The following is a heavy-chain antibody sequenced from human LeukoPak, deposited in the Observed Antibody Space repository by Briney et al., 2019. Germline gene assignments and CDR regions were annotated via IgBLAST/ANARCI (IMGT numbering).Heavy chain of an antibody. CDR3: ARDSGSRSYYLAYYVY. Sequence: GGSLRLSCAASGFTFSSYGMHWVRLAPGKGLEWVAVIWYDGSNKYYADSVKGRFTISRDNSKNTLYLQMNSLRAEDTAVYYCARDSGSRSYYLAYYVYWGQGTLVTVSS. CDR1: GFTFSSYG. J-gene: IGHJ4*02. D-gene: IGHD3-10*01. V-gene: IGHV3-33*01. CDR2: IWYDGSNK.